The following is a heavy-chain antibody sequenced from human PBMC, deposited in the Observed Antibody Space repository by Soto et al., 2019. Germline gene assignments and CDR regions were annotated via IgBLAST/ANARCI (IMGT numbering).Heavy chain of an antibody. CDR3: ANSGYSSGWSGYFYYYYGMDV. CDR2: ISGSGGNT. V-gene: IGHV3-23*01. D-gene: IGHD6-19*01. CDR1: GFTFSNYA. Sequence: GGSLRLSCAASGFTFSNYAMSWVRQAPGKGLEWVSGISGSGGNTYYADSVKGRFTISRDNSKNTLYLQMNSLRVEDTAVYYCANSGYSSGWSGYFYYYYGMDVWGQGTTVTVSS. J-gene: IGHJ6*02.